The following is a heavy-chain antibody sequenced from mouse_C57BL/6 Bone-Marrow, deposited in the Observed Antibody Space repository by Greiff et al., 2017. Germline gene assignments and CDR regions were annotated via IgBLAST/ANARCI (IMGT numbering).Heavy chain of an antibody. CDR1: GYTFTSYG. V-gene: IGHV1-81*01. J-gene: IGHJ4*01. CDR2: IYPRSGNT. Sequence: QVQLQQSGAELARPGASVKLSCKASGYTFTSYGISWVKQRTGQGLEWIGEIYPRSGNTYYNEKFKGKATLTADKSSSTAYMELRSLTSEDSAVYFCARAGYYYGKDAMDYWGQGTSVTVSP. D-gene: IGHD1-1*01. CDR3: ARAGYYYGKDAMDY.